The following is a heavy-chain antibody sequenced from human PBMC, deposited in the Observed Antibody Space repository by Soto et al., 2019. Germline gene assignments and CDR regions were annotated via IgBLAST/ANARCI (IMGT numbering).Heavy chain of an antibody. CDR3: ARDPSRDGYNYGARWFDP. Sequence: GGSLRLSCAASGFTLSSYSMNWVRQAPGKGLEWVSYISSSSSTIYYADSVKGRFTISRDNAKNSLYLQMNSLRDEDTAVYYCARDPSRDGYNYGARWFDPWGQGTLVTVSS. J-gene: IGHJ5*02. V-gene: IGHV3-48*02. CDR2: ISSSSSTI. CDR1: GFTLSSYS. D-gene: IGHD5-12*01.